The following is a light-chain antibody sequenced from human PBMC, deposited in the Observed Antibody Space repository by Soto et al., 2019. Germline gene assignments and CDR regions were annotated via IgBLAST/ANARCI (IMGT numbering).Light chain of an antibody. CDR3: QQYSTDPFT. CDR2: DAS. V-gene: IGKV1-5*01. CDR1: RSITNW. Sequence: DIQMTQSPSTLSASVGDRVTLTCRASRSITNWLAWFQQKPGKAPKLLIYDASNLESGVPSRFSGSGSGTEFTRSISSLQPDDFGTYYCQQYSTDPFTFGPGTIVDLK. J-gene: IGKJ3*01.